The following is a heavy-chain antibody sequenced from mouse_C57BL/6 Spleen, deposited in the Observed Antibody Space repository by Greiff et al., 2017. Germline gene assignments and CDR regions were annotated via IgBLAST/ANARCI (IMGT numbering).Heavy chain of an antibody. D-gene: IGHD1-3*01. CDR2: IYPGGGYT. Sequence: QVQLQQSGAELVRPGTSVKMSCKASGYTFTNYWIGWAKQRPGHGLEWIGDIYPGGGYTNYNEKFKGKATLTADKSSSTAYMQFSSLTSEDSAIYYCARSSSLYAMDYWGQGTSVTVSS. V-gene: IGHV1-63*01. CDR1: GYTFTNYW. J-gene: IGHJ4*01. CDR3: ARSSSLYAMDY.